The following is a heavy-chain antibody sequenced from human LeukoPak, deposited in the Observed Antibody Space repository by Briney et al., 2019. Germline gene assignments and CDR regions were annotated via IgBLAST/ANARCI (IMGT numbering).Heavy chain of an antibody. CDR1: GGSISSGSYY. CDR2: IYTSGST. CDR3: ARGSHSSSSDYYYYGMDV. Sequence: SETLSLTCTVSGGSISSGSYYWSWLRQPAGKGLEWLGRIYTSGSTNYNPSLKSRVTISVDTSKNQFSLKLSSVTAADTAVYYCARGSHSSSSDYYYYGMDVWGQGTTVTVSS. V-gene: IGHV4-61*02. D-gene: IGHD6-6*01. J-gene: IGHJ6*02.